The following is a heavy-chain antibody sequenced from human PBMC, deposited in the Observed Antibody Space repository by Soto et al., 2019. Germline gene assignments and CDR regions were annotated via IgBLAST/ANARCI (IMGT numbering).Heavy chain of an antibody. CDR3: AKAFCTGTSCYLLHY. CDR1: GFTFSNYA. CDR2: ISSSGGST. Sequence: GSLRLSCASSGFTFSNYAMNWVLQAPVKGLEWVSGISSSGGSTYYADSVKGRFTISRDNSKNTLYLQMNSLRGEDTALYYCAKAFCTGTSCYLLHYWGQGTLVTVSS. V-gene: IGHV3-23*01. J-gene: IGHJ4*02. D-gene: IGHD2-2*01.